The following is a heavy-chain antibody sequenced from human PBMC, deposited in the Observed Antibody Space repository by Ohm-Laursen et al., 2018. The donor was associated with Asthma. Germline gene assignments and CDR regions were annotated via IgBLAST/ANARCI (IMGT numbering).Heavy chain of an antibody. CDR2: INPNSGGT. V-gene: IGHV1-2*06. CDR1: GYTFTGYY. Sequence: SVKVSCKASGYTFTGYYMHWVRQAPGQGLEWMGRINPNSGGTNYAQKFQGRVTMTRDTSISTAYMELSRLRSDDTAVYYCARDLGYCSSTSCYGSWFDPWGQGTLVTVSS. CDR3: ARDLGYCSSTSCYGSWFDP. J-gene: IGHJ5*02. D-gene: IGHD2-2*03.